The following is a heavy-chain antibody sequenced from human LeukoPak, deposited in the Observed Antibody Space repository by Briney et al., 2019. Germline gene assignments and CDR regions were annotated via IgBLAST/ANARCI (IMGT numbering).Heavy chain of an antibody. V-gene: IGHV4-31*03. J-gene: IGHJ3*02. Sequence: SETLSLTCPVSGGSISSGGYYWSWIRQHPEKGLEWIGYIYYSGSTYYNPSLKSRVTISVDTSKNQFSLKLSSVTAADTAVYYCARDPMVYALGAFDIWGQGTMVTVSS. CDR1: GGSISSGGYY. D-gene: IGHD2-8*01. CDR3: ARDPMVYALGAFDI. CDR2: IYYSGST.